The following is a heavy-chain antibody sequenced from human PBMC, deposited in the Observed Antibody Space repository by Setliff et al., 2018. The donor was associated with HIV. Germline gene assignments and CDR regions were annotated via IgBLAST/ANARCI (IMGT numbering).Heavy chain of an antibody. CDR2: IYTSGST. D-gene: IGHD3-3*01. CDR1: GGSFSISSYY. Sequence: SETLSLTCSVPGGSFSISSYYWSWIRRPPGKGLEWIGHIYTSGSTNYNPSLKSRVTISVDTSKNRFSLRLSSVSAADTAVYYCARTSYNFWGGPDSWGQGTLVTVSS. V-gene: IGHV4-61*03. CDR3: ARTSYNFWGGPDS. J-gene: IGHJ4*02.